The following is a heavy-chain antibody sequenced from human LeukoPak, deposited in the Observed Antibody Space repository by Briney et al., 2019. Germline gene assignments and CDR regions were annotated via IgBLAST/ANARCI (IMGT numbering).Heavy chain of an antibody. V-gene: IGHV3-23*01. D-gene: IGHD3-9*01. CDR2: ISGSGSST. CDR3: AALTGPGY. CDR1: GFSFSSYA. Sequence: PGGSLRLSCAASGFSFSSYAMSWVRQAPGKGLECVSVISGSGSSTYYADSVKGRFTISRDNSKNTLYLQMNSLRAEDTAVYYCAALTGPGYWGQGTLVTVSS. J-gene: IGHJ4*02.